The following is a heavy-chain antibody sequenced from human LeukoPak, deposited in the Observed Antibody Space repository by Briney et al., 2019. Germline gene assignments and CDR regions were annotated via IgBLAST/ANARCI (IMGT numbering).Heavy chain of an antibody. D-gene: IGHD3-10*01. V-gene: IGHV1-69*01. CDR2: IIPIFGTA. CDR3: AKNRGGSGIDY. Sequence: ASVKVSCKASGGTFSNYAISWVRQAPGQGLAWMGGIIPIFGTANYAQKFQGRVTITADESTSTAYMELSSLRSEGTAVYYCAKNRGGSGIDYWGQGTLVTVSS. CDR1: GGTFSNYA. J-gene: IGHJ4*02.